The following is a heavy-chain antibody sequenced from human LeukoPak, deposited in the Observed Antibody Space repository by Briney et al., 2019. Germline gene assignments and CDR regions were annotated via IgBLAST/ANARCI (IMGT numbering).Heavy chain of an antibody. Sequence: GGSLRLSCAASGFTFSSYSMNWVRQAPGKGLVWVSRINGDGSSVSYADSVKGRFTISRDNAKNTLYLQMDSLRAEDTAVYYCTSLGGLDYWGQGTLVTVSS. D-gene: IGHD1-26*01. CDR1: GFTFSSYS. V-gene: IGHV3-74*01. CDR3: TSLGGLDY. CDR2: INGDGSSV. J-gene: IGHJ4*02.